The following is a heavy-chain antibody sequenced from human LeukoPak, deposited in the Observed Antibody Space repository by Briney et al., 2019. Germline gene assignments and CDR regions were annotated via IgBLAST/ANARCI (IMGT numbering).Heavy chain of an antibody. CDR2: INPNSGGT. CDR1: GYTFTSYY. Sequence: GASVKVSCKASGYTFTSYYMHWVRQAPGQGLEWMGWINPNSGGTNYAQKLQGRVTMTTDTSTSTAYMELRSLRSDDTAVYYCAREGIAAAGTEYYYYMDVWGKGTTVTVSS. CDR3: AREGIAAAGTEYYYYMDV. V-gene: IGHV1-2*02. J-gene: IGHJ6*03. D-gene: IGHD6-13*01.